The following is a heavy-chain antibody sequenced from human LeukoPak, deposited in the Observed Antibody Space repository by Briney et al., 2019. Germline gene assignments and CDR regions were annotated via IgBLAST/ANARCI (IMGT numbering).Heavy chain of an antibody. CDR3: ARASSIAARLYYYYGMDV. D-gene: IGHD6-6*01. CDR2: IYYSGST. CDR1: GGSVSSGSYY. Sequence: SDTLSLTCTVSGGSVSSGSYYWSWIRQPPGKGLEWIGYIYYSGSTNYNPSLKSRVTISVDTSKNQFSLKLSSVTAADTAVYYCARASSIAARLYYYYGMDVWGQGTTVTVSS. V-gene: IGHV4-61*01. J-gene: IGHJ6*02.